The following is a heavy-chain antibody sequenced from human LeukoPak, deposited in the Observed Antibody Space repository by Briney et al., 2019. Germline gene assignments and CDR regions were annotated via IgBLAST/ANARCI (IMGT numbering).Heavy chain of an antibody. CDR1: GFTLSSCG. Sequence: PGGSLRLSCAASGFTLSSCGMHWVRQAPGKGLEWVAVISYDGSKKYYADSVKGRFTISRDNSKNTLYLQMNSLRAEDTAVYYCVKDHEWGDGNNYFFDYWGQGTLVTVSS. CDR3: VKDHEWGDGNNYFFDY. D-gene: IGHD5-24*01. J-gene: IGHJ4*02. CDR2: ISYDGSKK. V-gene: IGHV3-30*18.